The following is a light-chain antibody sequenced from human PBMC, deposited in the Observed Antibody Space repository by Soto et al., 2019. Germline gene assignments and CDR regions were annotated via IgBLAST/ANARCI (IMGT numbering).Light chain of an antibody. J-gene: IGKJ1*01. CDR1: QSISSW. Sequence: DIQMIQSPSTLSASVGDRVTITCRASQSISSWLAWYQQKPGKAPKILIYKASTLESGVPSRFSGSGSGTEFTLTISSLQPDDFATYYCQQYSGIWTFGQGTKVEIK. CDR3: QQYSGIWT. V-gene: IGKV1-5*03. CDR2: KAS.